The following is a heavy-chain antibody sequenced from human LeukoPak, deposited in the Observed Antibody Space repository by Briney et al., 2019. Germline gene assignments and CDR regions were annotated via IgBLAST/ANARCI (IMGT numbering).Heavy chain of an antibody. J-gene: IGHJ4*02. CDR2: ITTSGSYI. D-gene: IGHD4-17*01. CDR3: ARHRTVSDY. CDR1: GFPFTDSS. V-gene: IGHV3-21*01. Sequence: GGSLRLSCAASGFPFTDSSMTWVRQAPGKGLEWVSSITTSGSYIYYTDSVKVRFTISRDNAKNSLYLQMTSLRAEDTAVYYCARHRTVSDYWGQGTLVTVSS.